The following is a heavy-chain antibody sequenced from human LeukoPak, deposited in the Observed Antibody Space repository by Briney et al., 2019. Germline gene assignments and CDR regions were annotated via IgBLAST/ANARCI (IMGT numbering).Heavy chain of an antibody. Sequence: PGGSLRLSCAASGFSFDDYGMSWVRQAPGKELEWVSGINWNGGSTGYADSVKGRFTISRDNAKNSLSLQMNSLRVEDTALYYCARGGISIFGVVIYMDVWGKGTTVTVSS. J-gene: IGHJ6*03. CDR1: GFSFDDYG. D-gene: IGHD3-3*01. V-gene: IGHV3-20*04. CDR3: ARGGISIFGVVIYMDV. CDR2: INWNGGST.